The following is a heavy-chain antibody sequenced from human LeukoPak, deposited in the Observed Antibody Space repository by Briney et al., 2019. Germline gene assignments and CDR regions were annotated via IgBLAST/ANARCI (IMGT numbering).Heavy chain of an antibody. Sequence: SETLSLTCAVYGGSFSGYYWGWIRQPPGKGLEWIGEINHSGSTNYNPSLKSRVTISVDTSKNQFSLKLSSVTAADTAVYYCARGTPYCSSTSCYRVVRGVHRNNWFDPWGQGTLVTVSS. CDR1: GGSFSGYY. CDR3: ARGTPYCSSTSCYRVVRGVHRNNWFDP. J-gene: IGHJ5*02. CDR2: INHSGST. V-gene: IGHV4-34*01. D-gene: IGHD2-2*01.